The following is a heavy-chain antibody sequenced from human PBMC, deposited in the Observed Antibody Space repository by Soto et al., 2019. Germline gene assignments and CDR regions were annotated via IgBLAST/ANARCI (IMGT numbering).Heavy chain of an antibody. Sequence: QVQLQQWGAGLLKPSETLSLTCAVYGGSFSGYYWSWIRQPPGKGLEWIGEINHSGSTNYNPSLKSRVIISVDTSKNQFSLKLSSVTAADTAVYYCARSHSSGPECYWGQGTLVTVSS. D-gene: IGHD3-22*01. CDR3: ARSHSSGPECY. V-gene: IGHV4-34*01. J-gene: IGHJ4*02. CDR1: GGSFSGYY. CDR2: INHSGST.